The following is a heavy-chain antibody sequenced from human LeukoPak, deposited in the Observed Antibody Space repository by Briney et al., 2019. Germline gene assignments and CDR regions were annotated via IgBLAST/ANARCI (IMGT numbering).Heavy chain of an antibody. V-gene: IGHV3-30-3*01. CDR2: ISYDGSNK. Sequence: PGRSLRLSCAASGFTFSSYAMHWVRQAPGKGLEWVAVISYDGSNKYYADSVKGRFTISRDNSKNTLYLQMNSLRAEDTAVYYCARDQHDILTGYTDAFDIWGQGTMVTVSS. J-gene: IGHJ3*02. CDR1: GFTFSSYA. D-gene: IGHD3-9*01. CDR3: ARDQHDILTGYTDAFDI.